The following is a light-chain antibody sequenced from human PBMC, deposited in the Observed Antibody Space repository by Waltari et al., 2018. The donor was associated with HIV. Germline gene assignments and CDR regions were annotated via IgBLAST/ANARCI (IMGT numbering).Light chain of an antibody. CDR3: QQYNNWPYT. J-gene: IGKJ2*01. CDR2: GAS. V-gene: IGKV3-15*01. CDR1: PTIRRN. Sequence: EIVMTQSPATLSVSPGEGATLSCRASPTIRRNLAWYQQSAGQSPRLLISGASTRATGIPARFSGSGSGTEFTLTISSLQSEDFAVYYCQQYNNWPYTFGQGTKLEIK.